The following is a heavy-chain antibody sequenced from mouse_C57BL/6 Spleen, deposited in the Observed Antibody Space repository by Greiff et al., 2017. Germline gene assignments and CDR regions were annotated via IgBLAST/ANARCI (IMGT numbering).Heavy chain of an antibody. Sequence: VQLQQSGPELVKPGASVKISCKASGYAFSSSWMNWVKQRPGKGLEWIGRIYPGDGDTNYNGKFKDKATLTADKSSSTAYMQLSSLTSEDSAVYFCARNYCGSSSHWYFDVWGTGTTVTVAS. CDR2: IYPGDGDT. V-gene: IGHV1-82*01. CDR1: GYAFSSSW. CDR3: ARNYCGSSSHWYFDV. D-gene: IGHD1-1*01. J-gene: IGHJ1*03.